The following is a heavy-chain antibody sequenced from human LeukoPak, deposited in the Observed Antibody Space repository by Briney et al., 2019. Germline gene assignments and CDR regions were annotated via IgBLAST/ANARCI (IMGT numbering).Heavy chain of an antibody. V-gene: IGHV6-1*01. Sequence: SQTLSLTCAISGNSVSSNSAAWNWIRQSPSRGLEWLGRTYYGSKWYNDYAVSVKSRITINPDTSKNQFSLHLNSVTPKDTAVYYCARDAPPSRIAGATSWFDPWGQGTLVTVSS. CDR2: TYYGSKWYN. CDR1: GNSVSSNSAA. J-gene: IGHJ5*02. D-gene: IGHD1-26*01. CDR3: ARDAPPSRIAGATSWFDP.